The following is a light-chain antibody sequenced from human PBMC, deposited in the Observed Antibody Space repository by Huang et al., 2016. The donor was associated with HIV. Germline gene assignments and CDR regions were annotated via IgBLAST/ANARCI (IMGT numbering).Light chain of an antibody. V-gene: IGKV3-15*01. CDR1: QSINSN. CDR3: QHYNNWPPLVT. CDR2: GAS. Sequence: EMVMTQSPATLSVSPGESATVHSRASQSINSNLAWYQQKHGQAPRLLIYGASTRATGIPARFRGSGSGTEFTLTISSLQSEDFAFYYCQHYNNWPPLVTFGGGTKVEIK. J-gene: IGKJ4*01.